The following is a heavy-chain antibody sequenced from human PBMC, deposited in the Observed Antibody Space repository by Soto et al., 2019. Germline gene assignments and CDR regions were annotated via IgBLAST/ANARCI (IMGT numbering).Heavy chain of an antibody. CDR1: GFTFSSYA. J-gene: IGHJ4*02. D-gene: IGHD6-13*01. CDR3: ARAGVAAAGRSAIDY. Sequence: QVQLVESGGGVVQPGRSLRLSCAASGFTFSSYAMHWVRQAPGKGLEWVAVISYDGSNKYYADSVKGRFTISRDNSKNTLYLQMNSLRAEDTAVYYCARAGVAAAGRSAIDYWGQGTLVTVSS. V-gene: IGHV3-30-3*01. CDR2: ISYDGSNK.